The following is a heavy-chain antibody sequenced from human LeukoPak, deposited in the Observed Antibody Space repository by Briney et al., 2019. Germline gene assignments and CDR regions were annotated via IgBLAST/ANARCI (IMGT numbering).Heavy chain of an antibody. J-gene: IGHJ4*02. CDR3: ARGLDIAVAGTSDY. Sequence: PGGSLRLSCAASGFTFSDYYMSWIRQAPGKALEWVSYVSSGSSTIYYADSVKGRFTISRDNAKNSLYLQMNSLRAEDTAVYYCARGLDIAVAGTSDYWGQGTLVTVSS. D-gene: IGHD6-19*01. CDR2: VSSGSSTI. CDR1: GFTFSDYY. V-gene: IGHV3-11*04.